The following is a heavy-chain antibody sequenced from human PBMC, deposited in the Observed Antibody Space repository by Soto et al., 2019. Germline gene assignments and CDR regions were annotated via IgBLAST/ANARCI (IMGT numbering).Heavy chain of an antibody. CDR2: ISGSGGST. CDR3: AKDAGVGYSSSWQFYYYYYMDV. Sequence: GGSLRLSCAASGFTFSSYAMSWVRQAPGKGLEWVSAISGSGGSTYYADSVKGRFTISRDNSKNTLYLQMNSLRAEDTAVYYCAKDAGVGYSSSWQFYYYYYMDVWGKGTTVTVSS. CDR1: GFTFSSYA. D-gene: IGHD6-13*01. V-gene: IGHV3-23*01. J-gene: IGHJ6*03.